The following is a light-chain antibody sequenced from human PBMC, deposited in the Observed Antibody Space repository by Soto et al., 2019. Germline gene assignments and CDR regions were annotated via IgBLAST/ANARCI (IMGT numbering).Light chain of an antibody. CDR2: AAS. CDR3: QKYNSAPFT. V-gene: IGKV1-27*01. J-gene: IGKJ3*01. Sequence: DIQMTQSPSSLSASVGDRVSITCRASQGNSNYLAWYQQKPGKVPKLLIYAASTLQSGVPSRFSGSGSGTDFTLTIXXXXXXDVATYYCQKYNSAPFTFGPG. CDR1: QGNSNY.